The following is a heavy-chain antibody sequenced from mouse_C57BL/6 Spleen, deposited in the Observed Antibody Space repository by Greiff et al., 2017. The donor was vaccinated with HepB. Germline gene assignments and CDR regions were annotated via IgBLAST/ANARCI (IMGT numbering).Heavy chain of an antibody. CDR1: GYTFTDYN. Sequence: EVQLQQSGPELVKPGASVKIPCKASGYTFTDYNMDWVKQSHGKSLERIGDINPNNGGTIYNQKFKGKATLTVDKSSSKAYMELRSLTSEDTSVYYCARRRDDGYPYYAMDYWGQGTSVTVSS. J-gene: IGHJ4*01. D-gene: IGHD2-3*01. CDR2: INPNNGGT. CDR3: ARRRDDGYPYYAMDY. V-gene: IGHV1-18*01.